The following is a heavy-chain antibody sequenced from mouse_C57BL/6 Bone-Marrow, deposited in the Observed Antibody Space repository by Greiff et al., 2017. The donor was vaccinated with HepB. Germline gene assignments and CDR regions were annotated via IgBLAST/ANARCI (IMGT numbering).Heavy chain of an antibody. CDR2: IDPSDSYT. J-gene: IGHJ4*01. Sequence: QVQLQQPGAELVKPGASVKLSCKASGYTFTSYWMQWVKQRPGQGLEWIGEIDPSDSYTNYNQKFKGKATLTVDTSSSTAYMQRSSLTSEDSAVYYCARDYYGSSHTSYAMDYWGQGTSVTVSS. CDR3: ARDYYGSSHTSYAMDY. CDR1: GYTFTSYW. D-gene: IGHD1-1*01. V-gene: IGHV1-50*01.